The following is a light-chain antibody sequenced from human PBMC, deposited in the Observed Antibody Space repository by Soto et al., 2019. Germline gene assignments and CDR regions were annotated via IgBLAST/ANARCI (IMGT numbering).Light chain of an antibody. V-gene: IGLV2-23*01. CDR3: PSYAGDSALI. Sequence: QSALTQPASVSGSPGQSISISCTGSRSDVGSYNFVSWYQLFPGKAPKLIIYEADKRPSGVSSRFSGSKSGFTASLTISGLQAEDGADYFCPSYAGDSALIFGGGTKVTVL. CDR2: EAD. J-gene: IGLJ2*01. CDR1: RSDVGSYNF.